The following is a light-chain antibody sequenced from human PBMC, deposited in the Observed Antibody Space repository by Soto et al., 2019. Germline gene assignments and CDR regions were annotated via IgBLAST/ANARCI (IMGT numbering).Light chain of an antibody. CDR1: QSVGSY. V-gene: IGKV3-11*01. CDR2: DAS. Sequence: EIVLTQSPATLSLSAGEGVTLSCRASQSVGSYLAWYQQKLGQAPRLLIYDASKRATGIPARFSGSGSGTVFTLTINSLEPEDFAVYYCQQYNNWPITFGQGTRLEIK. J-gene: IGKJ5*01. CDR3: QQYNNWPIT.